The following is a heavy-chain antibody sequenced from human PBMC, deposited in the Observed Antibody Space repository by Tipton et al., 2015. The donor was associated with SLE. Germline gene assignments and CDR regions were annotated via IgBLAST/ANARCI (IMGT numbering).Heavy chain of an antibody. CDR3: ARVWLNNAFDI. D-gene: IGHD2/OR15-2a*01. CDR1: GHSISSGYY. Sequence: GLVKPSETLSLICNVSGHSISSGYYWGWIRQLPGKGLEWIGSFYHSGSTYYNPSLKSRVTISVDTSKNQFSLKLTSVTAADTAVYFCARVWLNNAFDIWGQGTRVTVSS. J-gene: IGHJ3*02. V-gene: IGHV4-38-2*02. CDR2: FYHSGST.